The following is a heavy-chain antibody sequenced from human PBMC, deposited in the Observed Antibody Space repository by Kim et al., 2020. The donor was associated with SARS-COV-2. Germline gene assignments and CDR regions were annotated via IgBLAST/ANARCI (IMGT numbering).Heavy chain of an antibody. D-gene: IGHD2-15*01. CDR2: IWDDGSNK. Sequence: GGSLILSCAASRFTFSSYGLHWVRQAPGKGLEWVAVIWDDGSNKYHADSVKGRFTISRDNSKNTLYLQMNNLRAEDTAVYYCAKERRKYCSGGSCHLEYWGQGTLVTVSS. CDR3: AKERRKYCSGGSCHLEY. J-gene: IGHJ4*02. CDR1: RFTFSSYG. V-gene: IGHV3-33*06.